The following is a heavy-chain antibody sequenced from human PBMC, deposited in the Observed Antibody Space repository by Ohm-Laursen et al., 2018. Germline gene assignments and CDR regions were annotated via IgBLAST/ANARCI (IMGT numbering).Heavy chain of an antibody. CDR1: GYTFTSYD. CDR2: MNPNSGNT. V-gene: IGHV1-8*01. CDR3: VRAFRNQLLSDP. D-gene: IGHD1-7*01. J-gene: IGHJ5*02. Sequence: VASVKVSCNASGYTFTSYDITWMRQDTGQGPEWMGWMNPNSGNTGYAQKFRGRVIMNIDSSISTAYMELRGLTSEDTATYYCVRAFRNQLLSDPWGQGTLVTVSS.